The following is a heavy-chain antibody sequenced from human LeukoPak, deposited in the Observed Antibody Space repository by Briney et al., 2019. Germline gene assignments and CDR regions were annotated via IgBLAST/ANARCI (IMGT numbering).Heavy chain of an antibody. Sequence: VASVTVSCKASGYTFTGYYMHWARQAPGQGLEWMGWINPNSGGTNYAQKFQGRVTMTRDTSISTAYMELSRLRSDDTAVYYCARGDTLVVVAATFPYFDYWGQGTLVTVSS. CDR1: GYTFTGYY. D-gene: IGHD2-15*01. V-gene: IGHV1-2*02. J-gene: IGHJ4*02. CDR2: INPNSGGT. CDR3: ARGDTLVVVAATFPYFDY.